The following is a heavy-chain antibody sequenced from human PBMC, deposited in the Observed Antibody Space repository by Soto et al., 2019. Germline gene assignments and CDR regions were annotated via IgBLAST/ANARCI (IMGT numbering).Heavy chain of an antibody. V-gene: IGHV1-69*02. Sequence: QVQLVQSGAEVKRPGSSVMVSCKASGDTFAFYSINWVRQAPGRGLEWMGRVNPIVSMSNYAQKFQGRVTMTAGRSTSTAYMELSSLRSEDTAIYYCASSYGSGYRAFDYWGQGALVTV. D-gene: IGHD3-10*01. J-gene: IGHJ4*02. CDR3: ASSYGSGYRAFDY. CDR2: VNPIVSMS. CDR1: GDTFAFYS.